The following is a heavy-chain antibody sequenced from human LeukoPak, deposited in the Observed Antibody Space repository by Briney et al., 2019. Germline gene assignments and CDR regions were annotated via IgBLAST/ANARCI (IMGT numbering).Heavy chain of an antibody. CDR2: IYHSGST. Sequence: SETLSLTCTVSGYSISSGYYWGWIRQPPGKGLEWIGSIYHSGSTYYNPSLKSRVTISVDTSKNQFSLKLSSVTAADTAVYYCAKDSTVRGFDYWGQGTRVTVSS. J-gene: IGHJ4*02. CDR1: GYSISSGYY. D-gene: IGHD3-10*01. CDR3: AKDSTVRGFDY. V-gene: IGHV4-38-2*02.